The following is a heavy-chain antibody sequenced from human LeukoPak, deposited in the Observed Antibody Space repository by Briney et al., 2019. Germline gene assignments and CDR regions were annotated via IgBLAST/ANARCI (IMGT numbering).Heavy chain of an antibody. CDR2: INAGNGNT. CDR1: GYTFTSYA. V-gene: IGHV1-3*01. D-gene: IGHD6-13*01. CDR3: ARDRNHLEYSSSWYYYYYGMDV. Sequence: ASVKVSCKASGYTFTSYAMHWVRQAPGQRLEWMGWINAGNGNTKYSQKFQGRVTITRDTSASTAYMELSSLRSEDTAVYYCARDRNHLEYSSSWYYYYYGMDVWGQGTTVTVSS. J-gene: IGHJ6*02.